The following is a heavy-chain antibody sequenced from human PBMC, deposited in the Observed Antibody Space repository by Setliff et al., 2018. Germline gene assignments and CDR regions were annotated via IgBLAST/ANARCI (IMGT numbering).Heavy chain of an antibody. V-gene: IGHV4-39*01. D-gene: IGHD3-3*01. CDR2: ISYSGST. CDR1: GGSISSSSYY. CDR3: ARVAPTYYDFWSVWGYMDV. J-gene: IGHJ6*03. Sequence: PSETLSLTCTVSGGSISSSSYYWGWIRQPPGKGLEWIGIISYSGSTYYDPSLKSRVTISVDTSKNQFSLKLSSVTAADTAVYYCARVAPTYYDFWSVWGYMDVWGKGTTVTVSS.